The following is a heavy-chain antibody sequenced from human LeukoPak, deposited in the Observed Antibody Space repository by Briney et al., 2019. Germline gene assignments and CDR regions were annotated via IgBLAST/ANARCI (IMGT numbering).Heavy chain of an antibody. CDR1: GDTVSSNSAA. V-gene: IGHV6-1*01. CDR2: TYYRPKWYY. J-gene: IGHJ3*01. Sequence: SQTLSLTCDISGDTVSSNSAAWNWIRQSPSRGLEWLGRTYYRPKWYYDYAVSVKSRITISPDTSKNQFSLQLNSVTADDTAVYYCAGGFALDFWGQGTMVTVSS. CDR3: AGGFALDF.